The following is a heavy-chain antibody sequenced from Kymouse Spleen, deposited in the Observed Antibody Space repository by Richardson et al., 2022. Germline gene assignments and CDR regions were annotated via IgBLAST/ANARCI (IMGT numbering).Heavy chain of an antibody. Sequence: EVQLVESGGGLVKPGGSLRLSCAASGFTFSNAWMSWVRQAPGKGLEWVGRIKSKTDGGTTDYAAPVKGRFTISRDDSKNTLYLQMNSLKTEDTAVYYCTTPITMVRGVIGYWGQGTLVTVSS. CDR2: IKSKTDGGTT. V-gene: IGHV3-15*01. CDR3: TTPITMVRGVIGY. D-gene: IGHD3-10*01. CDR1: GFTFSNAW. J-gene: IGHJ4*02.